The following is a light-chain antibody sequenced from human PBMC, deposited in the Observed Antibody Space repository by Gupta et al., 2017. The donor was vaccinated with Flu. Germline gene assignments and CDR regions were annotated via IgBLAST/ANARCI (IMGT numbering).Light chain of an antibody. CDR2: ETN. V-gene: IGLV1-51*02. J-gene: IGLJ3*02. CDR3: GTWDDSLSAWV. CDR1: SSNIEKYY. Sequence: QSVLTQPPSVSAAPGQKVTISCSGSSSNIEKYYVSWYQQFPGTAPRLLIYETNTRPSGIPDRFSGSKSGTSATLGITGLRTGDEADYYCGTWDDSLSAWVFGGGTKLTVL.